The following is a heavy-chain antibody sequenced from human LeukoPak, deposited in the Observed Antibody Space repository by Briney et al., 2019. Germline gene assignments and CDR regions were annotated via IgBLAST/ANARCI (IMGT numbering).Heavy chain of an antibody. V-gene: IGHV1-18*01. J-gene: IGHJ4*02. Sequence: ASVKVSCKASGYPFTTYGLSWVRQAPGQGLEWMGQISGNDGDTTHAQKFQGRVTMTTDTGTTTAYMELTSLTSDDTAVYYCARDVPDFWSGFDHWGQGTLVTVSP. CDR3: ARDVPDFWSGFDH. CDR1: GYPFTTYG. D-gene: IGHD3-3*01. CDR2: ISGNDGDT.